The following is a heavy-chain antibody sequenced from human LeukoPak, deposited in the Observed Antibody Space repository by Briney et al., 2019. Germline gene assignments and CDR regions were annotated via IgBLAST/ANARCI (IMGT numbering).Heavy chain of an antibody. CDR1: GYTFTSYY. CDR2: INPSGRST. V-gene: IGHV1-46*01. J-gene: IGHJ5*02. CDR3: ARGNNPGYCSGGTCYIGWFDP. Sequence: ASVKVSCKASGYTFTSYYMHWVRQAPGQGLEWMGIINPSGRSTTYAQKFQGRVTMTRDTSTSTAYMELSSLRSEDTAVYYCARGNNPGYCSGGTCYIGWFDPWGQGTLVTVSS. D-gene: IGHD2-15*01.